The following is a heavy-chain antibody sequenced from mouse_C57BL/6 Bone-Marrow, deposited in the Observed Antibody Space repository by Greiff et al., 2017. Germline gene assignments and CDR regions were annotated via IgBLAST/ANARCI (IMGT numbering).Heavy chain of an antibody. CDR1: GFTFSSYA. D-gene: IGHD2-5*01. CDR2: ISDGGSYT. CDR3: ASDRHYSNYGLFAY. V-gene: IGHV5-4*01. J-gene: IGHJ3*01. Sequence: EVQVVESGGGLVKPGGSLKLSCAASGFTFSSYAMSWVRQTTEKRLEWVATISDGGSYTYYPDNVKGRFTISRDNAKNTLYLQMSHLKSEDTAMYYCASDRHYSNYGLFAYWGQGTLVTVSA.